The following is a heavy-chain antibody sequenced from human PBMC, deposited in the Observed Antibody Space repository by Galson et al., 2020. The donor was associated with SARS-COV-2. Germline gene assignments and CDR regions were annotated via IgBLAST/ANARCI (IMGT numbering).Heavy chain of an antibody. J-gene: IGHJ6*02. CDR1: GFTFSSYG. D-gene: IGHD2-2*01. CDR3: AKEGIDCSSTSCYEGWFYYYYGMDV. CDR2: ISYDGSNT. V-gene: IGHV3-30*18. Sequence: GESLKISCAASGFTFSSYGMHWVRQAPGKGLEWVAVISYDGSNTYYADSVKGRFTISRDNSKNTLYLQMNSLRAEDTAVYYCAKEGIDCSSTSCYEGWFYYYYGMDVWGQGTLVTVSS.